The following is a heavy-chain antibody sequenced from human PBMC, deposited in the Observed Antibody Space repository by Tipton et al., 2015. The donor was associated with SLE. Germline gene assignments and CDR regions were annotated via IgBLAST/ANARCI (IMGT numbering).Heavy chain of an antibody. D-gene: IGHD5/OR15-5a*01. CDR3: AGRVVSCYGVDV. V-gene: IGHV3-30*04. J-gene: IGHJ6*01. CDR1: GFTFSTYA. Sequence: SLRLSCAASGFTFSTYAMHWVRQAPGKGLEWVAVISYDGTNKYYADSVKGRFTISRDNSKNTLYLQMNSLRAEDTAVYHCAGRVVSCYGVDVWAQGTPVAVSS. CDR2: ISYDGTNK.